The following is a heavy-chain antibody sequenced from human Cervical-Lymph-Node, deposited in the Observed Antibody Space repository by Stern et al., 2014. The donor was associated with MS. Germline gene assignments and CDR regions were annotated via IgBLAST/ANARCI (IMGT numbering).Heavy chain of an antibody. D-gene: IGHD1-1*01. J-gene: IGHJ6*02. CDR3: ARELSGMYGMDV. V-gene: IGHV4-31*03. CDR1: GGSINNGDYY. CDR2: IYYSGAT. Sequence: QLQLQESGPGLVKPSQTLSLTCTVSGGSINNGDYYWSWVRQHPGKGLEWLGYIYYSGATYYNPSLKARLTISVDTSKRHFSLKLTSVTAADTAVYYCARELSGMYGMDVWGQGTTVTVSS.